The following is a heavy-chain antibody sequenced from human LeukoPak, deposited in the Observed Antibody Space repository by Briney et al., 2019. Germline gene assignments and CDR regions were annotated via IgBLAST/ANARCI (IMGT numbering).Heavy chain of an antibody. CDR3: ARGYFLGFDY. V-gene: IGHV3-23*01. J-gene: IGHJ4*02. D-gene: IGHD2/OR15-2a*01. Sequence: GGSLRLSCAASGFTFSSYAMSWVRQAPGKGLEWVSAISGSGGSTYYTDSVKGRFTISRDNSKNTLWLQMNSLRAEDAAVYYCARGYFLGFDYWGQGTLVTASS. CDR1: GFTFSSYA. CDR2: ISGSGGST.